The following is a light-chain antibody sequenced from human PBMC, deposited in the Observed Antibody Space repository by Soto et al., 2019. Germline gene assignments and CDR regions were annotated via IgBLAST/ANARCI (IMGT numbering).Light chain of an antibody. Sequence: EIVMTQSPAPLSVSPGERATLSCRASQSVSSNLAWYQQKPGQAPRLLIYGASTGATGIPARFSGSGSGTEFTLTISSLQSEDFGVYYCQQYNNWPPGLTFGGGTKVEIK. CDR1: QSVSSN. CDR2: GAS. CDR3: QQYNNWPPGLT. J-gene: IGKJ4*01. V-gene: IGKV3-15*01.